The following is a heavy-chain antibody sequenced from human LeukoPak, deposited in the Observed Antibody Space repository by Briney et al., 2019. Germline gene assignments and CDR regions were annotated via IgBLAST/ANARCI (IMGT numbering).Heavy chain of an antibody. Sequence: PSETLSLTCTVSGGSISSYYWSWIRQPPGKGLEWIGYIYTGGSTNYNPSLKSRVTISVDASKNQFSLKLSSVTAADTAVYYCARHTVGRFDPWGQGTLVTVSS. CDR2: IYTGGST. D-gene: IGHD2-2*02. J-gene: IGHJ5*02. CDR1: GGSISSYY. CDR3: ARHTVGRFDP. V-gene: IGHV4-4*09.